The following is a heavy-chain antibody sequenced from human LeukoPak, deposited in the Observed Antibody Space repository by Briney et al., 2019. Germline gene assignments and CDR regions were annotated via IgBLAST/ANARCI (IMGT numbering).Heavy chain of an antibody. CDR1: GFTFSSYA. CDR3: AREIRGSYDTYYYYYMDV. J-gene: IGHJ6*03. D-gene: IGHD3-16*01. V-gene: IGHV3-30*14. Sequence: GTSLRLSCAASGFTFSSYAMHWVRQAPGKGLEWVAAISYDGSNRYYADSVKGRFTISRDNSKNTLYLQMNSLRAEDTAVYYCAREIRGSYDTYYYYYMDVWGKGTTVTISS. CDR2: ISYDGSNR.